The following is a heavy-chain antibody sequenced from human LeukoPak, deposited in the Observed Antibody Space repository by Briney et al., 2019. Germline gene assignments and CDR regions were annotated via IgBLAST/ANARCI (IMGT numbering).Heavy chain of an antibody. CDR1: GGSISSYY. V-gene: IGHV4-4*07. CDR2: IYTSGST. J-gene: IGHJ6*03. Sequence: SETLSLTCTVSGGSISSYYWSWIRQPAGKGLEWIGRIYTSGSTNYNPSLKSRVTMSVDTSKNQFSLKLSSVTAADTAVYYCARDTIQGIYYYYYMDVWGKGTTVTVSS. D-gene: IGHD5-24*01. CDR3: ARDTIQGIYYYYYMDV.